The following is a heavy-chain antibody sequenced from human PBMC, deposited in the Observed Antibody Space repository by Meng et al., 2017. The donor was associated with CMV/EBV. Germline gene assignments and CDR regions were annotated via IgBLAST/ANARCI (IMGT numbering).Heavy chain of an antibody. CDR3: ARLDCSSTSCYKLGWLDP. J-gene: IGHJ5*02. V-gene: IGHV1-18*01. CDR1: GYTFTSYG. CDR2: ISAYNGNT. D-gene: IGHD2-2*01. Sequence: ASVKVSCKASGYTFTSYGISWVRQAPGQGLEWMGWISAYNGNTNYAQKLQGRVTMTTDTSTSTAYMELRSLRSDDTAVYYCARLDCSSTSCYKLGWLDPWGQGTLVTVSS.